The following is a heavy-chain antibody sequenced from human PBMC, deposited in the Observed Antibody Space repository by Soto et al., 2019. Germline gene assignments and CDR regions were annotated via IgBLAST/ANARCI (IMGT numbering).Heavy chain of an antibody. D-gene: IGHD2-15*01. Sequence: GASVKVSCKASGGTFSSYAISWVRQAPGQGLEWMGGINPNIGTANYAQKFQGRVTMTRDTSTSTAYMELSRLRSDDTAVHYCARAYATLDYYYGMDVWGQGTTVTVS. V-gene: IGHV1-69*05. CDR3: ARAYATLDYYYGMDV. J-gene: IGHJ6*02. CDR2: INPNIGTA. CDR1: GGTFSSYA.